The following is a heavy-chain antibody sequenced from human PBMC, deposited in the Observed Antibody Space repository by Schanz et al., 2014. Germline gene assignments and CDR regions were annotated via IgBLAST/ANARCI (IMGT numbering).Heavy chain of an antibody. D-gene: IGHD3-10*01. Sequence: EVRLVESGGGLVQPGGSLRLSCEASGFDFNSYSMNWVRQVSGKGLEWLSYIATSSSTRHYADSVKGRVTISRDNAKNSVSLQMRRLRVEDTAVYYCASGVHGSSLQKGLQFWGRGTLVIVSS. CDR2: IATSSSTR. J-gene: IGHJ1*01. CDR1: GFDFNSYS. CDR3: ASGVHGSSLQKGLQF. V-gene: IGHV3-48*01.